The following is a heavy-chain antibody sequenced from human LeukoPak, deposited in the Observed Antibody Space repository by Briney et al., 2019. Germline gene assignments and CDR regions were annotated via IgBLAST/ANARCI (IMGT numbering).Heavy chain of an antibody. CDR3: ARGPAKNDAFAM. J-gene: IGHJ3*02. V-gene: IGHV3-7*01. Sequence: GGSLRLSRAASGFTFSSYWMSWVRQPPGKGLEWVANIKQDGSEKYYVDSVRGQFTISRDNAKNSLYLQMNSLRAEDTAVYYCARGPAKNDAFAMWGQGTMVTVSS. CDR2: IKQDGSEK. CDR1: GFTFSSYW.